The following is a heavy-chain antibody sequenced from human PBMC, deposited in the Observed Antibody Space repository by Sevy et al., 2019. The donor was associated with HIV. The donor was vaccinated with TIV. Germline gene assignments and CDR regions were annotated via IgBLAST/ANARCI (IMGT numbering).Heavy chain of an antibody. Sequence: GGSLRLSCAASGFTFNSYGMHWVRQAPGKGPEWVAVISSDGNDQYYADSVKGRFTISRENSKNTLYLQVNSLRVEDTAVYYCATCYGSPFCDYWGQGTLVTVSS. V-gene: IGHV3-30*03. CDR3: ATCYGSPFCDY. CDR1: GFTFNSYG. J-gene: IGHJ4*02. D-gene: IGHD4-17*01. CDR2: ISSDGNDQ.